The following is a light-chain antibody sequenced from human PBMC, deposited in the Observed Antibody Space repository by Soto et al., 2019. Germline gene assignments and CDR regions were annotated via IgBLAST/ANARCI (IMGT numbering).Light chain of an antibody. CDR1: SSNIGNNP. Sequence: QSVLTQPPSVSAAPGQKVTISCSGSSSNIGNNPVSWYQQLPGTAPKLLIYDNNQRPSGIPDRFSVSKSGTSATLGITGLQTGDEADYYCGTWDSSLSVVMFGGGNKVTVL. CDR3: GTWDSSLSVVM. V-gene: IGLV1-51*01. CDR2: DNN. J-gene: IGLJ3*02.